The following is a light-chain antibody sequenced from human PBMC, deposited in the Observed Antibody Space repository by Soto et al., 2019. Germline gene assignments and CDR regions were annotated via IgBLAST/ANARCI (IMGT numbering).Light chain of an antibody. CDR2: GAS. CDR1: QSVSTN. J-gene: IGKJ1*01. CDR3: QQYNYWWT. V-gene: IGKV3-15*01. Sequence: EIVMTQSPATLSVSPGERATLSCRASQSVSTNLAWYQQIPGQAPRLLIYGASTRATGIPARFSGSGSRTEFTLTISSLQSEDFAVYYCQQYNYWWTFGQGTRVEIK.